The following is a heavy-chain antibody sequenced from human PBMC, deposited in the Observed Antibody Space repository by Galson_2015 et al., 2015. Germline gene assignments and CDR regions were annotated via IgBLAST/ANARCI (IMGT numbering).Heavy chain of an antibody. CDR3: ARASIVGDTKYFQH. J-gene: IGHJ1*01. CDR1: GFTVSSNY. Sequence: SLRLSCAASGFTVSSNYMSWVRQAPGKGLEWVSGITSGGDTFHADSVKGQFTVSRDNSKNTLYLQMNSLRAEDTAVYYCARASIVGDTKYFQHWGQGTLVTVSS. V-gene: IGHV3-53*01. D-gene: IGHD1-26*01. CDR2: ITSGGDT.